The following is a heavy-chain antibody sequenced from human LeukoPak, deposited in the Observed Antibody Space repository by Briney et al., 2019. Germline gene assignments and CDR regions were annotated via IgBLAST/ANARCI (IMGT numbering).Heavy chain of an antibody. CDR1: GDSISSSSYY. J-gene: IGHJ4*02. CDR2: IYYSGST. Sequence: SETLSLTCTVSGDSISSSSYYWVWLRQPPGKGLEWIATIYYSGSTYYNPSLKSRVTISVDTPKNQFSLKLSSVTAADTAMYYCARYWGPYDNSGAYFDYWGQGTLVTVSS. V-gene: IGHV4-39*01. D-gene: IGHD3-22*01. CDR3: ARYWGPYDNSGAYFDY.